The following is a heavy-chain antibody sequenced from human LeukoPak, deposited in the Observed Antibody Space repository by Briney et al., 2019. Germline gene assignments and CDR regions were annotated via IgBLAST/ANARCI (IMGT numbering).Heavy chain of an antibody. CDR2: ISSSSSYI. J-gene: IGHJ6*03. CDR3: ARVGGITLALAPSPFPDYNYYYMDV. CDR1: GFTFSSYT. D-gene: IGHD3-10*01. V-gene: IGHV3-21*01. Sequence: GGSLRLSCAASGFTFSSYTMNWVRQAPGKGLEWVSSISSSSSYIYYTDSVKGRFTISRDNAKKSLYLQMNSLRAEDTAVYYCARVGGITLALAPSPFPDYNYYYMDVWGKGTTVTVSS.